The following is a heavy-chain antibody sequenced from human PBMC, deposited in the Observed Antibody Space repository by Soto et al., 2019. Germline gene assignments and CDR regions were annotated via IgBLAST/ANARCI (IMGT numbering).Heavy chain of an antibody. CDR2: IWYDGSNK. V-gene: IGHV3-30*02. D-gene: IGHD2-8*02. J-gene: IGHJ3*02. CDR3: AKATATGGGAFDI. CDR1: WCTCSDYG. Sequence: GGPRRVAGCALWCTCSDYGGRRLLQPPGKGLEWVAFIWYDGSNKYYEDSVKGRFTISRDTSKNTVYLQMNSLTAGDTAMYYCAKATATGGGAFDIPGQPTIVTV.